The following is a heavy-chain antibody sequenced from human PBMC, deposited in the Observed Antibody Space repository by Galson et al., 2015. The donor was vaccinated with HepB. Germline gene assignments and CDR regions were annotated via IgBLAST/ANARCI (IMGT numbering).Heavy chain of an antibody. CDR1: GFTFSNYN. V-gene: IGHV3-48*04. J-gene: IGHJ4*02. D-gene: IGHD2/OR15-2a*01. Sequence: SLRLSCAASGFTFSNYNMNWVRQAPGKGLEWVSYLSSTTSTMYYADSVEGRFTISRDNVKNSLYLRMTSLRAEDTAVYYCARDLGPFCSTTRCRAYYFDSWGQGTLVTVSS. CDR3: ARDLGPFCSTTRCRAYYFDS. CDR2: LSSTTSTM.